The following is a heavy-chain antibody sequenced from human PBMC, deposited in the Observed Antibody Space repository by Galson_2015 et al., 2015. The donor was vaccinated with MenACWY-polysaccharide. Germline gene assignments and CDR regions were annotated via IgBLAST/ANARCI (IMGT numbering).Heavy chain of an antibody. D-gene: IGHD1-26*01. V-gene: IGHV3-7*05. Sequence: SLRLSCAASGFTFSTYWMSWVRQAPGKGLEWVANIKQDGSEKNYVQSVKGRFTISRDNAKNSLYLQVNSLRAEDTAVYYCARDGSRGGVGASEHWGQGTLVTVSS. CDR3: ARDGSRGGVGASEH. CDR1: GFTFSTYW. CDR2: IKQDGSEK. J-gene: IGHJ1*01.